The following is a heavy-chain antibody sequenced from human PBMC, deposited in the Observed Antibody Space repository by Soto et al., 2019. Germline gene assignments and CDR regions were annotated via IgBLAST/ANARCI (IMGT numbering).Heavy chain of an antibody. D-gene: IGHD3-3*01. CDR2: ISRSSTYT. V-gene: IGHV3-21*01. CDR1: GFTFSTYS. CDR3: ARDGGDTQKRLEWLSLFRYGMDV. Sequence: EVQLVESGGGLVKPGGSLRLSCAASGFTFSTYSLNWVRQAPGKGLEWVSSISRSSTYTYYADSVKGRFTISRDNAKNSLYLDMDSLRAEDTAVYYCARDGGDTQKRLEWLSLFRYGMDVWGQGTTVTVSS. J-gene: IGHJ6*02.